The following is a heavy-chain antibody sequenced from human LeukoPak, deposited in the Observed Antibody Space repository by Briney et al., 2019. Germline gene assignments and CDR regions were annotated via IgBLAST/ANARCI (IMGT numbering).Heavy chain of an antibody. J-gene: IGHJ4*02. V-gene: IGHV3-23*01. CDR2: ISGSGGST. Sequence: GGSLRLSCAASGFTFSNSGMSWVRQAPGKGLEWVSAISGSGGSTYYADFVKGRFTISRDNSKNTLYLQMNSLRAEDTAVYYCAKQLYYYDSSGYFGYWGQGTLVTVSS. D-gene: IGHD3-22*01. CDR1: GFTFSNSG. CDR3: AKQLYYYDSSGYFGY.